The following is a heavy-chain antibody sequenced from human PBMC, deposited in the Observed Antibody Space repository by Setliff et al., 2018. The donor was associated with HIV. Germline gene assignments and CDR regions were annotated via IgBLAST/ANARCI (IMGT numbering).Heavy chain of an antibody. D-gene: IGHD4-17*01. Sequence: SVKVSCKASGGTFTSYAISWVRQAPGQGLEWMGGIIPSLGIANYAQKFQGRVTITADKSTSTAYMELSSLRSEDTAVYYCATLPRSVTSYYFDYWGQGTLVTVSS. J-gene: IGHJ4*02. CDR1: GGTFTSYA. CDR3: ATLPRSVTSYYFDY. CDR2: IIPSLGIA. V-gene: IGHV1-69*10.